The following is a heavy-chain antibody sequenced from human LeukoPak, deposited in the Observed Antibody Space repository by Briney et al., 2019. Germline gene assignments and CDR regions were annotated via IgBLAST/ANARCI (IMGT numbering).Heavy chain of an antibody. Sequence: SETLSLTCAVSGASISSGYYWGWIRQSPGKGLEWIATIFHSGSIYYNPSLKSRVTLSVDTSKNQFSLRLNSVTAADTALYYCARMGVSYYYDSSTYYPTAFDVWGQGTMVSVSS. CDR3: ARMGVSYYYDSSTYYPTAFDV. D-gene: IGHD3-22*01. J-gene: IGHJ3*01. V-gene: IGHV4-38-2*01. CDR1: GASISSGYY. CDR2: IFHSGSI.